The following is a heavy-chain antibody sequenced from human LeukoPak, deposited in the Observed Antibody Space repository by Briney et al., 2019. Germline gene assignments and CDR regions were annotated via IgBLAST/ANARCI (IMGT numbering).Heavy chain of an antibody. CDR3: AKDKGGSSWYWGPLDY. Sequence: PGGSLRLSCAASGFTFSSYGMHWVRQAPGKGLEWVAFIRYDGSNKYYADSVKGRFTISRDNSKNTLYLQMNSLRAEDTAVYYCAKDKGGSSWYWGPLDYWGQGTLVTVSS. J-gene: IGHJ4*02. D-gene: IGHD6-13*01. CDR2: IRYDGSNK. V-gene: IGHV3-30*02. CDR1: GFTFSSYG.